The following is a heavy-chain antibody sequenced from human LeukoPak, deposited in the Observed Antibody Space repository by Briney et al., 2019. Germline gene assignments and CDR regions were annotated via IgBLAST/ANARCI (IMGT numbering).Heavy chain of an antibody. CDR2: ISAYNGNT. CDR1: GYTFTSYG. Sequence: ASVKVSCKASGYTFTSYGISWVRQAPGQGLEWMGWISAYNGNTNYAQKLQGRVTMTTDTSTSTAYMELRSLRSDDTAVYYCARDRFYSSSRAIDYWAREPWSPSPQ. D-gene: IGHD6-13*01. J-gene: IGHJ4*02. CDR3: ARDRFYSSSRAIDY. V-gene: IGHV1-18*01.